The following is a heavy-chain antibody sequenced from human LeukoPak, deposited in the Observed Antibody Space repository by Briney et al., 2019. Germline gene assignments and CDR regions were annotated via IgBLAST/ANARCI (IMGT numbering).Heavy chain of an antibody. Sequence: GRSLRLSCAASGFTFSSYGMHWVRQAPGKGLEWVAVISYDGSNKYYADSAKGRFTISRDNSKNTLYLQMNSLRAEDTAVYYCAKDFTSGWTADLFDYWGQGTLVTVSS. CDR3: AKDFTSGWTADLFDY. J-gene: IGHJ4*02. CDR2: ISYDGSNK. CDR1: GFTFSSYG. V-gene: IGHV3-30*18. D-gene: IGHD6-19*01.